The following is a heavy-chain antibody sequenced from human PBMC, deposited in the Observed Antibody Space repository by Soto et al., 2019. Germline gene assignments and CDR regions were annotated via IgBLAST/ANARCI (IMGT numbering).Heavy chain of an antibody. CDR2: IFTRDSET. D-gene: IGHD3-10*01. Sequence: EQLEQSGAEVKKPGESLKISCKGPGHLFNNHWIGWVRQTPGKGLEWMGLIFTRDSETKTSPSFQGHVSFSVDNSINPVYLQWTSLKTTDTGIHFCARGYFDSGHGYDLWGQGTLVTVSS. CDR3: ARGYFDSGHGYDL. CDR1: GHLFNNHW. V-gene: IGHV5-51*01. J-gene: IGHJ5*02.